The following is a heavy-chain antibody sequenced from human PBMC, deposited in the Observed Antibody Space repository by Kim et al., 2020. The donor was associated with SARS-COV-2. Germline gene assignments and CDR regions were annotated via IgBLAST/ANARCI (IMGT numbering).Heavy chain of an antibody. CDR1: GFTFSSYG. J-gene: IGHJ4*02. Sequence: GGSLRLSCAASGFTFSSYGMRWVRQAPGKGLEWVAVISYDGSNTYYADSVKGRFTISRDNSKNTLYLQMNSLRAEDTAVYYCAKDGKGYSYGYYFGYWGQGTLVTVSS. CDR2: ISYDGSNT. CDR3: AKDGKGYSYGYYFGY. V-gene: IGHV3-30*18. D-gene: IGHD5-18*01.